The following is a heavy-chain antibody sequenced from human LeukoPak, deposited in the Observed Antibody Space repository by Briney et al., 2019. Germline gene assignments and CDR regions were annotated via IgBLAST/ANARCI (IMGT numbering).Heavy chain of an antibody. V-gene: IGHV3-66*01. CDR3: ASADLWFGDDY. Sequence: PGRSLRLSCAASGFTFSSYAMDWVRQAPGKGLEWVSVIYSGGSTYYADSVKGRFTISRDNSKNTLYLQMNSLRAEDTAVYYCASADLWFGDDYWGQGTLVTVSS. CDR1: GFTFSSYA. D-gene: IGHD3-10*01. J-gene: IGHJ4*02. CDR2: IYSGGST.